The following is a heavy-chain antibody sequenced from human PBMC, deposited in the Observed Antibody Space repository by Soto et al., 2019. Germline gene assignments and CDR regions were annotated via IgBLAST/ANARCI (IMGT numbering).Heavy chain of an antibody. V-gene: IGHV4-59*08. CDR3: GRSNRSCFDY. Sequence: SGTLSLTCTVSGGSISSYYWSWIRQPPGKGLEWIGYIYYSGSTNYNPSLKSRVTISVDTSKIQFSLKLSSVTAADTAVYYCGRSNRSCFDYRCEVSLLTISS. CDR2: IYYSGST. CDR1: GGSISSYY. J-gene: IGHJ4*02.